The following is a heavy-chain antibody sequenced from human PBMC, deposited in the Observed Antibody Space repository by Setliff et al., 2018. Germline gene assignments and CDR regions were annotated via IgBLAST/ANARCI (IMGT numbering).Heavy chain of an antibody. CDR2: TSA. CDR3: ARGPPDFVVVPAAAKFDY. CDR1: GYTFTNYG. Sequence: ASVKVSCKTSGYTFTNYGVNWVRQAPGQGLEWMGWTSAYAQKFQGRVTMTTDTPTSTAYMELRSLRSDDTAVYFCARGPPDFVVVPAAAKFDYWGQGTLVTVSS. V-gene: IGHV1-18*01. J-gene: IGHJ4*02. D-gene: IGHD2-2*01.